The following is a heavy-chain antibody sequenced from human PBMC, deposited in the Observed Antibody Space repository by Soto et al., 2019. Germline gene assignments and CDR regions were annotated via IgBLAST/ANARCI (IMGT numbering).Heavy chain of an antibody. Sequence: GGSLRLSCTASGFPFSDSWMHWVRQAPGKGLVWVSRIHPEERTTSYADSVRGRFTISRDNAKNTLYLQMNSLRPEDTAVYYCTSLSIAVIGFAFDIWGQGTMVTVSS. CDR1: GFPFSDSW. J-gene: IGHJ3*02. CDR2: IHPEERTT. CDR3: TSLSIAVIGFAFDI. V-gene: IGHV3-74*01. D-gene: IGHD6-19*01.